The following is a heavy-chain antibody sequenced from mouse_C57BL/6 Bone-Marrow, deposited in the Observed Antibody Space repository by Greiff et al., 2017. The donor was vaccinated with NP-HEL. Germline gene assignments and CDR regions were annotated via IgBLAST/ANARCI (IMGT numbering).Heavy chain of an antibody. Sequence: EVQGVESGGGLVKPGGSLKLSCAASGFTFSSYAMSWVRQTPEKRLEWVATISDGGSYTYYPDNVKGRFTISRDNAKNNLYLQMSHLKSEDTAMYYCAREGGDVHYFDYWGQGTTLTVSS. V-gene: IGHV5-4*01. D-gene: IGHD3-3*01. CDR2: ISDGGSYT. J-gene: IGHJ2*01. CDR1: GFTFSSYA. CDR3: AREGGDVHYFDY.